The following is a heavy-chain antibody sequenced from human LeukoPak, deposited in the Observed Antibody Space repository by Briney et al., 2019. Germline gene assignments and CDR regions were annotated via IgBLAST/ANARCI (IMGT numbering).Heavy chain of an antibody. Sequence: GGSLRLSCTASGFTFSNFWMGWVRQAPGKGLEWVANIKQDETEKFYLGSVKGRFTISRDNSKNTLYLQMNSLRAEDTAVYYCARDDPWDHYFDYWGQGTLVTVSS. CDR3: ARDDPWDHYFDY. V-gene: IGHV3-7*01. J-gene: IGHJ4*02. D-gene: IGHD1-26*01. CDR1: GFTFSNFW. CDR2: IKQDETEK.